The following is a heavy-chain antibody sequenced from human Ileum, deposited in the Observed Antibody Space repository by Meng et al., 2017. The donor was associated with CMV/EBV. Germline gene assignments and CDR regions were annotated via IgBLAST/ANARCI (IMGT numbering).Heavy chain of an antibody. V-gene: IGHV1-2*06. CDR1: GYTFSAYS. CDR3: TRQVVLTSQTRDY. D-gene: IGHD4/OR15-4a*01. J-gene: IGHJ4*02. Sequence: QVQLVQSGAEVKKPGASVKVSCQASGYTFSAYSMHWVRQAPGQGLEWMGRINPINGATNYAQKFQGRVAMTGDVSISTAYLELSGLTSDDTAVYYCTRQVVLTSQTRDYWGQGTLVTVSS. CDR2: INPINGAT.